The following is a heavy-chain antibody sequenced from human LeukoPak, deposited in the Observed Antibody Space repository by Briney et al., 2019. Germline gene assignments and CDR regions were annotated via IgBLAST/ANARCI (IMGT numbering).Heavy chain of an antibody. CDR3: ARTREYSSTWFFPPFDP. V-gene: IGHV1-2*02. Sequence: ASVKVSCKASGYTFTGYYMNWVRQAPGQGLEWMGWIDPNSGRTNYAHNFQGRVTLTRDPSISTAYMELAGLTSNDTGVYYCARTREYSSTWFFPPFDPWGQGTLVTVSS. D-gene: IGHD6-13*01. CDR1: GYTFTGYY. CDR2: IDPNSGRT. J-gene: IGHJ5*02.